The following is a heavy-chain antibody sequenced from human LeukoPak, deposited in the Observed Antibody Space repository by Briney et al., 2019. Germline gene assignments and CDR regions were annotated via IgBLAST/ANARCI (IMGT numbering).Heavy chain of an antibody. J-gene: IGHJ6*03. V-gene: IGHV1-69*02. D-gene: IGHD4-17*01. CDR3: ARVVSGVTTSRYYCMDV. Sequence: SVKVSCKASGGTFSSYTISWVRQAPGQGLEWMGRIIPILGIANYAQKFQGRVTITADKSTSTAYMELSSLRSEDTAVYYCARVVSGVTTSRYYCMDVWGKGTTVTVSS. CDR2: IIPILGIA. CDR1: GGTFSSYT.